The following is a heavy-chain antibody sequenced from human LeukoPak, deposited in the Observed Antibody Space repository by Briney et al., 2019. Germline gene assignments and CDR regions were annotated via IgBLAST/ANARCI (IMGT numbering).Heavy chain of an antibody. J-gene: IGHJ6*03. CDR3: ARARRGYSLYYYYMDV. Sequence: ASVKVSCKASGYTSTSYDINWVRQATGQGLEWMGWMNLNSGNTGYAQKFQGRVTITRNTSISTAYMELSSLRSEDTAVYYCARARRGYSLYYYYMDVWGKGTTVTVSS. V-gene: IGHV1-8*03. D-gene: IGHD5-18*01. CDR1: GYTSTSYD. CDR2: MNLNSGNT.